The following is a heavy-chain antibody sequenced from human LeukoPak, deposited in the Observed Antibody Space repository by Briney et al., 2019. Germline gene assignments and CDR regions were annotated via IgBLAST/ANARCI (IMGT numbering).Heavy chain of an antibody. J-gene: IGHJ4*02. CDR1: GYTFTTYV. CDR3: ARDRCSGGICYSSLVH. CDR2: INTANGDT. D-gene: IGHD2-15*01. Sequence: ASVKVSCKTSGYTFTTYVIHWVRQAPGQGLESLGWINTANGDTEYSQRFQGRVTFARDTSASTVYMELNSLKSEDTAMFYCARDRCSGGICYSSLVHWGQGTLVTVSS. V-gene: IGHV1-3*04.